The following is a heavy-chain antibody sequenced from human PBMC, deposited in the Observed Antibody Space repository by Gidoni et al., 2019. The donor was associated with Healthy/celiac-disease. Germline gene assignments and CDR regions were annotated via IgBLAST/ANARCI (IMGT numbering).Heavy chain of an antibody. D-gene: IGHD3-22*01. CDR3: AKDGWPSKSTNYYDSSGYWEPELD. V-gene: IGHV3-30*18. CDR1: GFTFSSYG. Sequence: QVQLVESGGGVVQPGRSLRLSCAASGFTFSSYGMHWVRQAPGKGLEWVAVISYDGSNKYYADSVKGRFTISRDNSKNTLYLQMNSLRAEDTAVYYCAKDGWPSKSTNYYDSSGYWEPELDWGQGTLVTVSS. J-gene: IGHJ4*02. CDR2: ISYDGSNK.